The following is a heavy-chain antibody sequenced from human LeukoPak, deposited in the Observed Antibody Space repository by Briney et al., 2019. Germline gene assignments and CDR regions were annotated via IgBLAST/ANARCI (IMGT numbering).Heavy chain of an antibody. J-gene: IGHJ6*03. Sequence: GGSLRLSCAASGFTFSSYAMSWVRQAPGKGLEWVSAISGSGGSTYYADSVKGRFTISRDNSKNTLYLQMNSLRAEDTAVYYCAKYIGYCSGCSCAKDYYYYYMDVWGKGTTVTVSS. CDR3: AKYIGYCSGCSCAKDYYYYYMDV. D-gene: IGHD2-15*01. CDR1: GFTFSSYA. V-gene: IGHV3-23*01. CDR2: ISGSGGST.